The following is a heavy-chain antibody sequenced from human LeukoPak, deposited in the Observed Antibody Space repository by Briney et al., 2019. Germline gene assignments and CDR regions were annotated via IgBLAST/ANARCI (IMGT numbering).Heavy chain of an antibody. Sequence: GGSLRLSCAASGFTFSTYWMNWVRQPPGKGLVWVSRINSDGRSTTYADSVKGRFTISRDNAKNTLYLQMNSLRAEDTAVYFCARDPSAWSGYYDYWGQGTLVTVSS. CDR3: ARDPSAWSGYYDY. D-gene: IGHD3-3*01. V-gene: IGHV3-74*01. J-gene: IGHJ4*02. CDR2: INSDGRST. CDR1: GFTFSTYW.